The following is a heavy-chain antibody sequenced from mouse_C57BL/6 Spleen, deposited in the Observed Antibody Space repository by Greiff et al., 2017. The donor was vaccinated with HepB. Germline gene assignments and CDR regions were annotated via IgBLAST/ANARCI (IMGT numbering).Heavy chain of an antibody. CDR3: ARGGYDYGTVGYFDY. Sequence: VQLQQSGPELVKPGASVKISCKASGYSFTSYYIHWVKQRPGQGLEWIGWIYPGSGNTKYNEKFKGKATLTADTSSSTAYMQLSSRTSEDSAVYYCARGGYDYGTVGYFDYWGQGTTLTVSS. D-gene: IGHD2-4*01. CDR2: IYPGSGNT. V-gene: IGHV1-66*01. CDR1: GYSFTSYY. J-gene: IGHJ2*01.